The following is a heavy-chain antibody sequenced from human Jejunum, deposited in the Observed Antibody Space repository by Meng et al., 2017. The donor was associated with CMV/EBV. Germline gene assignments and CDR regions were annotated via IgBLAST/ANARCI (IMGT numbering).Heavy chain of an antibody. D-gene: IGHD1-1*01. CDR3: ARPMDKSSWKEWFDP. CDR2: INPSSGAK. CDR1: GYTVTDHC. Sequence: GYTVTDHCIHWVRQVPGQGLEWMGWINPSSGAKGYAQKFQGRVSMTRDTSISTAYMELRTLTSDDTAVYYCARPMDKSSWKEWFDPWGQGTQVTVSS. V-gene: IGHV1-2*02. J-gene: IGHJ5*02.